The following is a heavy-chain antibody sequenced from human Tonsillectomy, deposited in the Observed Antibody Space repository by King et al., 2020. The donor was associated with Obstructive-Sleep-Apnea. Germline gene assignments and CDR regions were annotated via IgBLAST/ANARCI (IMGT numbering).Heavy chain of an antibody. J-gene: IGHJ6*02. Sequence: QLVQSGAEVKKPGESLRISCKGSGCSFTRYWINWVRQMPGKGLEWMGRLDPSGSYSDFSPSFEGHVNVSVDKSINTAYLHWSSLKASDSAMYYCAKSMGRTVAGRDVYNMDVWGQGTTVTVSS. D-gene: IGHD6-19*01. CDR1: GCSFTRYW. V-gene: IGHV5-10-1*01. CDR3: AKSMGRTVAGRDVYNMDV. CDR2: LDPSGSYS.